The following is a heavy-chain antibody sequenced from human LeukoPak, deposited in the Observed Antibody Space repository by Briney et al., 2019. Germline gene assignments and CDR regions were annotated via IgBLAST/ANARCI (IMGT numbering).Heavy chain of an antibody. CDR2: IFPSGGEI. CDR3: ATYRQVLLPFES. Sequence: GGSLRLSCAASGFTLSTFAMIWVRQPPGKGLEWVSSIFPSGGEIHYADSVRGRFTISRDNSKSTLSLQMNSLRAEDTAIYYCATYRQVLLPFESWGQGTLVTVSS. V-gene: IGHV3-23*01. CDR1: GFTLSTFA. D-gene: IGHD2-8*02. J-gene: IGHJ4*02.